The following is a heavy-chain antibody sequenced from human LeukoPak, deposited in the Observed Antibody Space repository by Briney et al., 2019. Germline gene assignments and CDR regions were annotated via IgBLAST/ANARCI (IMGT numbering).Heavy chain of an antibody. CDR3: ARHGPPRAGWGRKYYYMDV. CDR2: INHRGST. V-gene: IGHV4-34*01. CDR1: GFTFSSYS. J-gene: IGHJ6*03. Sequence: GSLRLSCAASGFTFSSYSMNWVRQPPGKGLEWIGEINHRGSTNYNPSLKSRVTISVDTSKNQFSLKLSSVTAADTAVYYCARHGPPRAGWGRKYYYMDVWGKGTTVTISS. D-gene: IGHD3-16*01.